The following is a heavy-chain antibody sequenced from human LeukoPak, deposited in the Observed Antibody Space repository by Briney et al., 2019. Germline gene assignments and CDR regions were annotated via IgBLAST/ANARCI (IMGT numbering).Heavy chain of an antibody. CDR1: GFTFDDYA. D-gene: IGHD6-13*01. Sequence: PGGSLRLSCAASGFTFDDYAMHWVRQPPGKGLEWVSLISGDGGSTSYADSVKGRFTISRDNSKNSLYLHMNSLRTEDTALYFCAKVYVGSWYAYDHWGQGTLVTVSS. V-gene: IGHV3-43*02. CDR3: AKVYVGSWYAYDH. J-gene: IGHJ4*02. CDR2: ISGDGGST.